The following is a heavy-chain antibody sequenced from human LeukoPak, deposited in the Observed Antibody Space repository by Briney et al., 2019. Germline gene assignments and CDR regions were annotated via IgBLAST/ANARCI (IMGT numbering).Heavy chain of an antibody. CDR3: ATTRAGINFEY. D-gene: IGHD1-7*01. V-gene: IGHV3-33*03. Sequence: PGGSLRLSCTASGLTFSTSGFNWVRQAPGKGLEWVAVMWYDGSHKDYGDSVKGRFTISRDDSKNTLYLQMSSLKVEDTAVYYCATTRAGINFEYWGQGTLVTVSS. CDR1: GLTFSTSG. J-gene: IGHJ4*02. CDR2: MWYDGSHK.